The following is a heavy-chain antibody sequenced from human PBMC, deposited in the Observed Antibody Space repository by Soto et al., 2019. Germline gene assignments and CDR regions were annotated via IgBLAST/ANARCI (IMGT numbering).Heavy chain of an antibody. CDR2: ISGSGGST. V-gene: IGHV3-23*01. D-gene: IGHD6-19*01. CDR3: AKVRFSSGWHFDY. J-gene: IGHJ4*02. CDR1: GFTFSSYA. Sequence: GGSLRLSCAASGFTFSSYAMSWVRHAPGKGLEWVSAISGSGGSTYYADSVKGRFTISRDNSKNTLYLQMNSLRAEDTAVYYCAKVRFSSGWHFDYWGQGTLVTVSS.